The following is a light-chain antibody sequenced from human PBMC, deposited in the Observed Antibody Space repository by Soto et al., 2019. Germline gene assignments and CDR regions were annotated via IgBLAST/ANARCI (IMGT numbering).Light chain of an antibody. J-gene: IGKJ1*01. CDR3: QQSDSTPRT. CDR2: AAA. Sequence: DIQMTQFTCSLSASVGYRVTITCRSSQSISSFLNRYQQRPGKAPKLLIYAAAILQSGVPSRISGSGAATDFTLTISSLQSKDFATYYCQQSDSTPRTFGQGTKADIK. CDR1: QSISSF. V-gene: IGKV1-39*01.